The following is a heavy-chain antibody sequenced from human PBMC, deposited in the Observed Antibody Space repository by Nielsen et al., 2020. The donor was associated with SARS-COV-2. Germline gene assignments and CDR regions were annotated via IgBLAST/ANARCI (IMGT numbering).Heavy chain of an antibody. CDR2: IYPGDSET. CDR3: ARQGLRSPETDY. CDR1: GYTFTSHL. V-gene: IGHV5-51*01. J-gene: IGHJ4*02. Sequence: GESLKISCKASGYTFTSHLLGWVRQMPGKGLEWMGNIYPGDSETRYNPSFQGQVTIAADKSISTVYLQWSSLKASDTAIYYCARQGLRSPETDYWGQGTLVTVSS. D-gene: IGHD3/OR15-3a*01.